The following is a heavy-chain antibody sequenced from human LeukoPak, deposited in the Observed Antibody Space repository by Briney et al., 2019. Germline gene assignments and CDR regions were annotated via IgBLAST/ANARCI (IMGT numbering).Heavy chain of an antibody. V-gene: IGHV4-4*07. CDR3: AREPIAAAGLYYYYYSDV. CDR2: IYTSGST. J-gene: IGHJ6*03. D-gene: IGHD6-13*01. CDR1: GGAISSYY. Sequence: PSETLSFTATASGGAISSYYWSWIRQPAGKGLEGIGRIYTSGSTNYNPFLKSRVTMSVDTTKNQFSLKLSAVTAADTAVYYCAREPIAAAGLYYYYYSDVWGKGTTVTVSS.